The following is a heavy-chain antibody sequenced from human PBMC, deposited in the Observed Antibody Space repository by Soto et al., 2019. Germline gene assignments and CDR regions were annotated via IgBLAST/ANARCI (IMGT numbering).Heavy chain of an antibody. CDR3: ARDALYYYGSGSPPVPPNNWFDP. CDR1: GYTFTSYD. V-gene: IGHV1-8*01. CDR2: MNPNSGNT. D-gene: IGHD3-10*01. J-gene: IGHJ5*02. Sequence: ASVKVSCKASGYTFTSYDINWVRQATGQGLEWMGWMNPNSGNTGYAQKFQGRVTMTRNTSISTAYMELSSLRSEDTAVYYCARDALYYYGSGSPPVPPNNWFDPWGQGTLVTVSS.